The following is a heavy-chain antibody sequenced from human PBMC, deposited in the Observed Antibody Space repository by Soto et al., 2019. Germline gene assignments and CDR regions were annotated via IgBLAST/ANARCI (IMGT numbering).Heavy chain of an antibody. CDR3: ARDHGGALDY. CDR2: ISYDGSNK. V-gene: IGHV3-30-3*01. Sequence: SKRLPRAVAEVTISSLGSRWVSQAPGKGLEWVAVISYDGSNKYYADSVKGRFTISRDNSKNTLYLQMNSLRAEDTAVYYCARDHGGALDYWGQGTLVTVSS. D-gene: IGHD3-16*01. CDR1: EVTISSLG. J-gene: IGHJ4*02.